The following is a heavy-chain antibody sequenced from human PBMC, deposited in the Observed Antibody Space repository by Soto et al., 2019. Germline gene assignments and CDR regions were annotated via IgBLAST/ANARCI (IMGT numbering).Heavy chain of an antibody. Sequence: ASVKVSCKVSGYTLTELSMHWVRQAPGKGLEWMGGFDPEDGETIYAQKFQGRVTMTEDTSTDTAYMELSSLRSEDTAVYYCASRRITIFGVVNYYYYYYGMDVWGQGTTVTVSS. CDR1: GYTLTELS. J-gene: IGHJ6*02. CDR3: ASRRITIFGVVNYYYYYYGMDV. D-gene: IGHD3-3*01. V-gene: IGHV1-24*01. CDR2: FDPEDGET.